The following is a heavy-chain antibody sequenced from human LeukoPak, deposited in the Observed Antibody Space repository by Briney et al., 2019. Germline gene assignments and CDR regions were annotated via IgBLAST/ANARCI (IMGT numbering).Heavy chain of an antibody. CDR2: IYYSGNT. J-gene: IGHJ4*02. CDR1: GGSISSNNYY. D-gene: IGHD6-19*01. CDR3: ARGVGTGWFYYFDY. V-gene: IGHV4-39*01. Sequence: PSETLSLTCAVSGGSISSNNYYWGWIRQPPGKGLKWIGSIYYSGNTYYNPSLKSRVTISVDTSKNQFSLKLSSVTAADTAVYYCARGVGTGWFYYFDYWGQGTLVTDSS.